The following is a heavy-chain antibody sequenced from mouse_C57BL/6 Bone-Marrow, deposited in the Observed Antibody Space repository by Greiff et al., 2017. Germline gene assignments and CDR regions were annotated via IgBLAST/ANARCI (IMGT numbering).Heavy chain of an antibody. J-gene: IGHJ4*01. CDR3: ARLRDGNYDYYAMDY. CDR1: GYTFTNYW. CDR2: IYPGGGYT. Sequence: QVQLQQSGAELVRPGTSVKMSCKASGYTFTNYWIGWAKQRPGHGLEWIGDIYPGGGYTNYNEKFKGKATLTAGQSSSTAYMQFSSLTSEDSAIYYCARLRDGNYDYYAMDYWGQGTSVTVSS. V-gene: IGHV1-63*01. D-gene: IGHD2-1*01.